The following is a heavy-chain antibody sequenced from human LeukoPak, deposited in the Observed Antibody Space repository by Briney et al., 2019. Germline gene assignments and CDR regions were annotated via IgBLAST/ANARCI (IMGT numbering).Heavy chain of an antibody. Sequence: SETLSLTCTVSGGSISSGSYYWSWIRQPAGKGLEWIGRIYTSGSTNYNPSLKSRVTISVDTSKNQFSLKLSSVTAADTAVYHCASCSSTSCSPYYYYYGMDVWGQGTTVTVSS. CDR3: ASCSSTSCSPYYYYYGMDV. CDR1: GGSISSGSYY. D-gene: IGHD2-2*01. V-gene: IGHV4-61*02. J-gene: IGHJ6*02. CDR2: IYTSGST.